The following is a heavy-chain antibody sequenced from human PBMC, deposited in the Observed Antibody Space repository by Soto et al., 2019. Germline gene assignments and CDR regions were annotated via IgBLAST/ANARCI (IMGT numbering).Heavy chain of an antibody. CDR1: GFTFNGSA. D-gene: IGHD3-9*01. CDR3: TRLSDYDILTGYYPGSPFGMDV. J-gene: IGHJ6*02. CDR2: IRSKANSYAT. V-gene: IGHV3-73*01. Sequence: GGSLRLSCAASGFTFNGSAMHWVRQASGKGLGWVGRIRSKANSYATAYAASVKGRFTISRDDSKNTAYLQMNSLKTEDTAVYYCTRLSDYDILTGYYPGSPFGMDVWGQGTTVTVSS.